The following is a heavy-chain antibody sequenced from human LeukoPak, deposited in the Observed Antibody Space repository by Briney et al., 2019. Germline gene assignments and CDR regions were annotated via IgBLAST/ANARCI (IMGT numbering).Heavy chain of an antibody. CDR2: MKTDGTRI. CDR3: ARGADHGGSYYPD. V-gene: IGHV3-74*01. Sequence: GGSLRLSCAASGFMFSNSWMYWVRQGPGKGPVWVSRMKTDGTRIEYADSVKGRFTISRDNAKNTLFLQTSSLRVEDTAVYYCARGADHGGSYYPDWGQGTRVTVSS. D-gene: IGHD3-10*01. CDR1: GFMFSNSW. J-gene: IGHJ4*02.